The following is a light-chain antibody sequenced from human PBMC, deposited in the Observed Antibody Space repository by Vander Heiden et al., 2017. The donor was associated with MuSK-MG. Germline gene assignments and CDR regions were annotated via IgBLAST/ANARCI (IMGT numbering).Light chain of an antibody. V-gene: IGKV1-39*01. CDR3: QQSYSNPLLT. CDR2: AAS. J-gene: IGKJ4*01. Sequence: DIQMTQSPSSLSASVGDRVTITCRASQSISSYLNWYQQKPWKAPKLLIYAASSLQIGLPSRFSGSGYGTDFTLTISSRQPEDFAAYYCQQSYSNPLLTFGGGTKVEIK. CDR1: QSISSY.